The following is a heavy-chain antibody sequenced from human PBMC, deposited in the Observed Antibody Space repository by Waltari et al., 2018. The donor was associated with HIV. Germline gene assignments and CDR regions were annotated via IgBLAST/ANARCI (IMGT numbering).Heavy chain of an antibody. CDR1: GDTFSSYA. V-gene: IGHV1-69*12. D-gene: IGHD3-16*01. CDR3: ASPISPGGMYYYGMDV. CDR2: IRPVFGTK. Sequence: QVQLVQSGAEVKKPGSSVKVSCKASGDTFSSYAISWVRQAPGQGLEWMGGIRPVFGTKNYEQKCQGRVTITADEATSTAYMELSSLRSEDTAVYYCASPISPGGMYYYGMDVWGQGTTVTVSS. J-gene: IGHJ6*02.